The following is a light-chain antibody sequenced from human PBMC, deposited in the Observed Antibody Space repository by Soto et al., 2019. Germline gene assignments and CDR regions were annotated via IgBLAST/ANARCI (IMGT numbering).Light chain of an antibody. CDR2: GTS. CDR3: QQYGSSPRT. CDR1: QSIHTN. Sequence: EVVMTQSPATLYVSPGERATLSCRASQSIHTNLAWYQQKPGQAPRVLIYGTSTRDTGIPARFSGSGSGTEFTLPISRLQSEDFEVYYCQQYGSSPRTFGQGTKVDIK. V-gene: IGKV3-15*01. J-gene: IGKJ1*01.